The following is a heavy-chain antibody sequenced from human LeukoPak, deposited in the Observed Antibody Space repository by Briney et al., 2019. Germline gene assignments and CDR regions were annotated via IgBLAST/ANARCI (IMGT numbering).Heavy chain of an antibody. J-gene: IGHJ6*02. CDR3: ATTPVTNYYYYGLDV. Sequence: SETLSLTCTVSGASISTYYWSWIRQPPGKGLAWIGFIHYSGSTNYNPSLKSRVTISVDTSKNHISLNLSSVTAADTAVYYCATTPVTNYYYYGLDVWGQGTTVTVSS. CDR1: GASISTYY. D-gene: IGHD4-17*01. CDR2: IHYSGST. V-gene: IGHV4-59*01.